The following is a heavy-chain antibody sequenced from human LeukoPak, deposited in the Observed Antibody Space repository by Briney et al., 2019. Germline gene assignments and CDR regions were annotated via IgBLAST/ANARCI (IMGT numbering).Heavy chain of an antibody. D-gene: IGHD1-26*01. CDR1: GYTFTSYG. Sequence: DSVKVSCKASGYTFTSYGINWVRQAPGQGLEWMGWISTYNGNTNYGQKLQGRVTLTTDTSTSTAYKELRSLRSDDTAVFYCARDVRGELALHPDYWGQGTLVTVSS. CDR3: ARDVRGELALHPDY. V-gene: IGHV1-18*01. J-gene: IGHJ4*02. CDR2: ISTYNGNT.